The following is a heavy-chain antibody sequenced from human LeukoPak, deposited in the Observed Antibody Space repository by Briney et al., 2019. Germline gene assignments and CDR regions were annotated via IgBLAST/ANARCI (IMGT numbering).Heavy chain of an antibody. D-gene: IGHD2-2*01. CDR3: AKTRSSSTSFDY. CDR2: ISWNSGSI. J-gene: IGHJ4*02. Sequence: GGSLRLSCAASGFTFDDYAMHWVRQAPGKGLEWVSSISWNSGSIGYADSVKGRFTISRDNAKNSLYLQMNSLRAEDTAVYYCAKTRSSSTSFDYWGQGTLVTVSS. V-gene: IGHV3-9*01. CDR1: GFTFDDYA.